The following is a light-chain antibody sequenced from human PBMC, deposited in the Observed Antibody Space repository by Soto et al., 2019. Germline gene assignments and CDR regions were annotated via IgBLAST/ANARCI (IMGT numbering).Light chain of an antibody. CDR2: GAS. Sequence: DVRMTQSPSSLSASVGDTITITCRASRTINTYLNWFQQKPGEPPRLLIYGASTLHDGVPSRFSGSGSVADFTRTISGLQPEDFASYHCHQTYSDISFGGGTKV. V-gene: IGKV1-39*01. CDR1: RTINTY. CDR3: HQTYSDIS. J-gene: IGKJ4*01.